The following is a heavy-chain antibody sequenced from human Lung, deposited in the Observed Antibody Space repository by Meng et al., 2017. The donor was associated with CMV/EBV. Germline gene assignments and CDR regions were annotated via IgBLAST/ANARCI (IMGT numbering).Heavy chain of an antibody. J-gene: IGHJ4*02. CDR1: GFTFEDYG. D-gene: IGHD1-26*01. CDR3: ARDRGSSEYYLDN. CDR2: IIWNGAGT. V-gene: IGHV3-20*04. Sequence: GESXKISXAASGFTFEDYGMSWVRQVPGKGLEWVSSIIWNGAGTSYADSVKGRFIISRDNAKNSLYLQMNGLRAEDTALYYCARDRGSSEYYLDNWGQGTXVTVSS.